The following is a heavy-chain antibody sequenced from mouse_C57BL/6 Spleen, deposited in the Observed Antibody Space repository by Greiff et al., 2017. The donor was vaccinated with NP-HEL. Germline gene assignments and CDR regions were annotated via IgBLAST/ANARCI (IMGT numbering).Heavy chain of an antibody. Sequence: EVKLMESGPELVKPGASVKMSCKASGYTFTDYNMHWVKQSHGKSLEWIGYINPNNGGTSYNQKFKGKATLTVNKSSSTAYMELRSLTSEDSAVYYCAREEGSYYYGSFFDYWGQGTTLTVSS. CDR3: AREEGSYYYGSFFDY. CDR1: GYTFTDYN. D-gene: IGHD1-1*01. J-gene: IGHJ2*01. V-gene: IGHV1-22*01. CDR2: INPNNGGT.